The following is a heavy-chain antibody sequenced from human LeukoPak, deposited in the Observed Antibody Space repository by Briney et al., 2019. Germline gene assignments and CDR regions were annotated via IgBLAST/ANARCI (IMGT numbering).Heavy chain of an antibody. Sequence: GASVKVSCMASGYTFISYGISWVRQTPGQGLEWMGWISAYNGNTNYAQKLQGRVTMTTDTSTSTAYMELRSLRSDDTAVYYCARTRTTVTTEFDYWGQGTLVTVSS. CDR1: GYTFISYG. J-gene: IGHJ4*02. CDR2: ISAYNGNT. D-gene: IGHD4-17*01. V-gene: IGHV1-18*01. CDR3: ARTRTTVTTEFDY.